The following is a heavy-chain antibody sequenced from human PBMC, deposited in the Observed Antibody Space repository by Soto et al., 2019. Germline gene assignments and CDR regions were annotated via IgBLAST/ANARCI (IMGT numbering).Heavy chain of an antibody. CDR2: ISWNSGSI. V-gene: IGHV3-9*01. CDR3: AKAYCSGGSCYLKTYWYFDL. Sequence: EVQLVESGGGLVQPGRSLRLSCAASGFTFDDYAMHWVRQAPGKGLEWVSGISWNSGSIGYADSVKGRFTISRDNAKNSLYLQMNSLRAEDTALYYCAKAYCSGGSCYLKTYWYFDLWGRGTLVTVSS. J-gene: IGHJ2*01. CDR1: GFTFDDYA. D-gene: IGHD2-15*01.